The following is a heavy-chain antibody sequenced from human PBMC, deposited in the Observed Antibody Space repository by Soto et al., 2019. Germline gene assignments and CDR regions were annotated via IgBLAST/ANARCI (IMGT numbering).Heavy chain of an antibody. CDR3: SKGGRQWLLTSDFNY. CDR1: GFTFSDYA. CDR2: VSHDGRNT. V-gene: IGHV3-30*18. J-gene: IGHJ4*02. D-gene: IGHD6-19*01. Sequence: VQLVESGGGVVQPGRSLRLSCAASGFTFSDYAMHWVRQAPGKGLEWVAVVSHDGRNTHYADSVKGRFTISRDSSKNTVSLEMTSLRAEDTAVYYCSKGGRQWLLTSDFNYWGQGALVTVSS.